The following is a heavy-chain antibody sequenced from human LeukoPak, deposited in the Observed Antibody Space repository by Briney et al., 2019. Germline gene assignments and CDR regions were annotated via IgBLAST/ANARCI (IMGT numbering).Heavy chain of an antibody. J-gene: IGHJ6*03. V-gene: IGHV3-9*01. CDR1: GFIFDDYA. CDR2: ISWDSDSI. D-gene: IGHD1-26*01. CDR3: ARDPYSGRYGDYYYYYMDV. Sequence: QPGRSLRLSCAASGFIFDDYAMHWVRQAPGKGLEWVSGISWDSDSIDYADSVKGRFTISRDNAKNSLYLQMNSLRAEDTAVYYCARDPYSGRYGDYYYYYMDVWGKGTTVTISS.